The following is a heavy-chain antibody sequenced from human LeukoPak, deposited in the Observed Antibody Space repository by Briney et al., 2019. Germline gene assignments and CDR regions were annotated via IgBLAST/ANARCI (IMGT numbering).Heavy chain of an antibody. CDR3: ARDPADTAMVYYFDY. CDR2: ISSSSSYI. D-gene: IGHD5-18*01. J-gene: IGHJ4*02. Sequence: GGSLRLSCAASGFTFSSYSMNWVRQAPGKGLEWVSSISSSSSYIYYADSVKGRFTISRDNAKNSLYLQMNSLRAEDTAVYYCARDPADTAMVYYFDYWGQGTLVTVSS. CDR1: GFTFSSYS. V-gene: IGHV3-21*01.